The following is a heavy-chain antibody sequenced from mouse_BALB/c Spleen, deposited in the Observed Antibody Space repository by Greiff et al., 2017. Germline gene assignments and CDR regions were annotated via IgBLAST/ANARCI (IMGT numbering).Heavy chain of an antibody. CDR1: GFSLTSYG. CDR3: ARDYYYGSRAWFAY. CDR2: IWAGGST. J-gene: IGHJ3*01. D-gene: IGHD1-1*01. V-gene: IGHV2-9*02. Sequence: VKVVESGPGLVAPSQSLSISCTVSGFSLTSYGVHWVRQPPGKGLEWLGVIWAGGSTNYNSALMSRLSISKDNSKSQVFLKMNSLQTDDTAMYYCARDYYYGSRAWFAYWGQGTMVTVSA.